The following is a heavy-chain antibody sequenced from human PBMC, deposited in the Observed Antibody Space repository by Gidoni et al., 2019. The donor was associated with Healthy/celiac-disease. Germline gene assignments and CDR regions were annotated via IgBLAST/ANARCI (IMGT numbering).Heavy chain of an antibody. J-gene: IGHJ4*02. Sequence: TISRDNSKNTLYLQMNSLRAEDTAVYYCAGMIVRGYFDYWGQGTLVTVSS. CDR3: AGMIVRGYFDY. D-gene: IGHD3-22*01. V-gene: IGHV3-23*01.